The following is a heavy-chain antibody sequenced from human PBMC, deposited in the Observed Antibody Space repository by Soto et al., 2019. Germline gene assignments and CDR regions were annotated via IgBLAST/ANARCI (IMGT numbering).Heavy chain of an antibody. CDR3: ARCYGSGSSYYYYYGMDV. CDR1: GGSISSSNW. J-gene: IGHJ6*02. Sequence: SETLSLTCAVSGGSISSSNWWSWVRQPPGKGLEWIGGIYHSGSTNYNPSLKSRVTISVDKSKNQFSLKLSSVTAADTAVYYCARCYGSGSSYYYYYGMDVWGQGTTVTVS. CDR2: IYHSGST. D-gene: IGHD3-10*01. V-gene: IGHV4-4*02.